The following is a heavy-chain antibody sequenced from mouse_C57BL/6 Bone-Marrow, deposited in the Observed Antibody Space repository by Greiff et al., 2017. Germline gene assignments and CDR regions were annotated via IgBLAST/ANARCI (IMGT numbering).Heavy chain of an antibody. Sequence: VQLQQSGAELVRPGASVTLSCKASGYTFTDYEMHWVKQTPVHGLEWIGAIDPETGGTAYNQKFKGKAILTADKSSSTAYMELRSLTSEDSAVYYGTRPLYYGNPYWYFDVWGTGTTVTVSS. CDR1: GYTFTDYE. J-gene: IGHJ1*03. CDR3: TRPLYYGNPYWYFDV. D-gene: IGHD2-1*01. CDR2: IDPETGGT. V-gene: IGHV1-15*01.